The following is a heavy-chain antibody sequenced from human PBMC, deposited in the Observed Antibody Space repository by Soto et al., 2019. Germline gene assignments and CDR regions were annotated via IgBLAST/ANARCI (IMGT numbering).Heavy chain of an antibody. Sequence: PSETLSLTCTVSGGSISSGGYYWSWIRQHPGKGLEWIGYIYYSGSTYYNPSLKSRVTISVDTSKNQFSLKLSSVTAADTAVYYCARSSTRRQLAQFDYWGQGTLVTVSS. CDR3: ARSSTRRQLAQFDY. J-gene: IGHJ4*02. CDR2: IYYSGST. CDR1: GGSISSGGYY. D-gene: IGHD6-6*01. V-gene: IGHV4-31*03.